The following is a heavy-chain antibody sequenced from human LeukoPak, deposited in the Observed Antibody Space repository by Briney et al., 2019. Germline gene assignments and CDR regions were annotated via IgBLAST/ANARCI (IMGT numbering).Heavy chain of an antibody. CDR3: ARDHDSSSLFDY. Sequence: SETLSLTCTVSGGSISSYYWSWIRQPPGKGLEWIGYIYYSGSTNYNPSLKSRVTMSVDTSKNQFSLKLSSVTAADTAVYYCARDHDSSSLFDYWGQGTLVTVSS. CDR2: IYYSGST. J-gene: IGHJ4*02. CDR1: GGSISSYY. D-gene: IGHD6-6*01. V-gene: IGHV4-59*12.